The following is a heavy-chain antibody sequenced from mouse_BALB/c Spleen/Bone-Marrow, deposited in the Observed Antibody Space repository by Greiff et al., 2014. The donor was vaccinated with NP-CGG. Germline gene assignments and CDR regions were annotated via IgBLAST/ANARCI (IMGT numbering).Heavy chain of an antibody. D-gene: IGHD2-3*01. CDR2: ISNGGGST. CDR1: GFIFSDYY. Sequence: VQLKESGGGLAQPGGSLKLSCATSGFIFSDYYMYWVRQTPEKRLEWVAYISNGGGSTYYPDTVKGRFTISRDNAKNTLYLQMSRLKSEDTAMYYCARHDGYRTWFAYWGQGTLVTVSA. V-gene: IGHV5-12*02. J-gene: IGHJ3*01. CDR3: ARHDGYRTWFAY.